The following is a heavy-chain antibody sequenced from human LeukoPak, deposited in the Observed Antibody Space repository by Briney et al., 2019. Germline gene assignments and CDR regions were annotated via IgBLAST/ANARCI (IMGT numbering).Heavy chain of an antibody. J-gene: IGHJ6*04. CDR1: GGTFSSYA. V-gene: IGHV1-69*06. Sequence: GAPVKVSCKASGGTFSSYAISWVRQAPGQGLEWLGGIIPIFGTANYAQKFQGRVTITADKSTSTAYMEPSSLRSEDTAVYYCAREGVGMDVWGKGTTVTVSS. CDR3: AREGVGMDV. CDR2: IIPIFGTA.